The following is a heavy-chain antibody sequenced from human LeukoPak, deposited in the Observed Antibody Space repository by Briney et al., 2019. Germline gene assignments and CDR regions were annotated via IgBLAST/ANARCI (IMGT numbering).Heavy chain of an antibody. CDR2: IIPIFGTA. CDR1: GGTFSSYA. Sequence: SVKVSCKASGGTFSSYAISWVRQAPGQGLEWMGGIIPIFGTANYAQKFQGRVTITADKSTSTAYMELSSLRSENTAVYYCARALVRGVINWFDPWGQGTLVTVSS. D-gene: IGHD3-10*01. J-gene: IGHJ5*02. V-gene: IGHV1-69*06. CDR3: ARALVRGVINWFDP.